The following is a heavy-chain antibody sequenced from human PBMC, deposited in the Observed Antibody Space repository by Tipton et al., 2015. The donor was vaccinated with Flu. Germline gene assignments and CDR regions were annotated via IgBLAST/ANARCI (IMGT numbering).Heavy chain of an antibody. CDR3: ARGSNIEVAGGWFDP. CDR1: GGSIGIYY. D-gene: IGHD6-19*01. J-gene: IGHJ5*02. Sequence: TLSLTCTVSGGSIGIYYWSWIRQPPGKGLEFIGYVYHSGTTNYNPSLRSRVTMSVDTSKNQFSLTLNSVTAADTALYYCARGSNIEVAGGWFDPWGQGTLVTVSS. V-gene: IGHV4-59*01. CDR2: VYHSGTT.